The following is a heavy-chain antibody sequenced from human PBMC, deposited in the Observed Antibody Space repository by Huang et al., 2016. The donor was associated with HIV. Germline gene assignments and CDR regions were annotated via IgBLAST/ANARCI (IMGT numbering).Heavy chain of an antibody. V-gene: IGHV4-30-4*08. CDR2: IYYSGRA. CDR1: GNSIRSGGHY. CDR3: ARSLYDSSGSSLNYFDY. Sequence: QVQLQESGPGLVKPSQTLSLKCTVSGNSIRSGGHYWSWIRQPPGKGLEWIGFIYYSGRAYYTPSLKGRGTISVDTSKNQFSLKLGSVTAADAAVYYCARSLYDSSGSSLNYFDYWGLGTLVTVSS. J-gene: IGHJ4*02. D-gene: IGHD3-22*01.